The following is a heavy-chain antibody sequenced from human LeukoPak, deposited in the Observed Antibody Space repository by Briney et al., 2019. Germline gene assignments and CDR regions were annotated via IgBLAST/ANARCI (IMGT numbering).Heavy chain of an antibody. CDR3: ASEYSSSSVNY. CDR2: ISSNGGST. D-gene: IGHD6-6*01. J-gene: IGHJ4*02. CDR1: GFTFSSYA. Sequence: GGSLRLSCAASGFTFSSYAMHWVRQAPGKGLEYVSAISSNGGSTYYANSVKGRFTISRDNSKNTLYLQMGSLRAEDMAVYYCASEYSSSSVNYWGQGTLVAVSS. V-gene: IGHV3-64*01.